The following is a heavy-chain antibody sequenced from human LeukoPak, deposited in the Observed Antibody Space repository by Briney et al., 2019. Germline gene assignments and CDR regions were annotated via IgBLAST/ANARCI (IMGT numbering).Heavy chain of an antibody. D-gene: IGHD3-22*01. J-gene: IGHJ3*02. CDR2: ISGSGGST. CDR1: GFTFSSYA. CDR3: AKDPNSSGIHLDAFDI. Sequence: GGSLRLSCAASGFTFSSYAMSWVRQAPGKGLEWGSAISGSGGSTYYADSVKGRFTISRDNSKNTLYLQMNSLRAEDTAVYYCAKDPNSSGIHLDAFDIWGQGTMVTVSS. V-gene: IGHV3-23*01.